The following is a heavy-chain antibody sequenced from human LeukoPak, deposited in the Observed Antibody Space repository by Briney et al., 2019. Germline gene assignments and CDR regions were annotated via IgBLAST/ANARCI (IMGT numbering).Heavy chain of an antibody. J-gene: IGHJ4*02. CDR1: GYTFTGYY. D-gene: IGHD2-2*01. CDR2: TNPNSGGT. Sequence: ASVKVSCKASGYTFTGYYMHWVRQAPGQGLEWMGWTNPNSGGTNYAQKFQGRATMTRDTSISTAYMELSRLRSDDTAVYYCARELGKYQLQIFDYWGQGTLVTVSS. CDR3: ARELGKYQLQIFDY. V-gene: IGHV1-2*02.